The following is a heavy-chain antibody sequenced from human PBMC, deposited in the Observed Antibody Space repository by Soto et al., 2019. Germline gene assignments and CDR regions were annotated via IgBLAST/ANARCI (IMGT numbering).Heavy chain of an antibody. CDR2: ISAYNGNT. D-gene: IGHD3-22*01. CDR1: GYTFTSYG. J-gene: IGHJ5*02. V-gene: IGHV1-18*01. CDR3: ARDISSPHYYDSSGYVSNWFDP. Sequence: ASVKVSCKASGYTFTSYGISWVRQAPGQGLEWMGWISAYNGNTNYAQKPQGRVTMTTDTSTSTAYMELRSLRSDDTAVYYCARDISSPHYYDSSGYVSNWFDPWGQGTLVTVSS.